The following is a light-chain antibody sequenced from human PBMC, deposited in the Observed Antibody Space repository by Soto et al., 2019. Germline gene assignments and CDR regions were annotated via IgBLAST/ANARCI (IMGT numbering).Light chain of an antibody. CDR1: QGIRDY. Sequence: DIQMTQSPSSLSASIGDRVTITCQASQGIRDYLNWYQHKPGKAPKLLIYDASVLETGVPSGFSGSGSGTHFTFTISSLRPEDVGTYYCQQFMTYPLTFGGGIRVEI. CDR3: QQFMTYPLT. J-gene: IGKJ4*01. V-gene: IGKV1-33*01. CDR2: DAS.